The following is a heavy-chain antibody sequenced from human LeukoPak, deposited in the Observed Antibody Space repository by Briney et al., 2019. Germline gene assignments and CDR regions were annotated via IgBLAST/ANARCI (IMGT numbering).Heavy chain of an antibody. J-gene: IGHJ6*03. CDR3: ARVPTVTAWYYYYYYMDV. CDR2: IWFDGSNQ. CDR1: KFTFNKYG. V-gene: IGHV3-33*07. Sequence: GGSLRLSCAASKFTFNKYGMYWVRPAPGRGLAGVAFIWFDGSNQYYADSVKGRITISRGNSKNTLYLQMNSWGGHDTAVSFLARVPTVTAWYYYYYYMDVWGKGTTVTVSS. D-gene: IGHD4-17*01.